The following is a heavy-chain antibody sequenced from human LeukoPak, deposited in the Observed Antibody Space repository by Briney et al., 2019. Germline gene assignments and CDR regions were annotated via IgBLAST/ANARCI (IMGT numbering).Heavy chain of an antibody. Sequence: SSETLSLTCAVYGGSFSGYYWSWIRQPPGKGLEWIGEINHSGSTNYNPSLKSRVTIPVDTSKNQFSLKLSSVTAADTAVYYCARARLSDWGSLTDWGQGTLVTVSS. V-gene: IGHV4-34*01. CDR1: GGSFSGYY. J-gene: IGHJ4*02. CDR2: INHSGST. CDR3: ARARLSDWGSLTD. D-gene: IGHD3/OR15-3a*01.